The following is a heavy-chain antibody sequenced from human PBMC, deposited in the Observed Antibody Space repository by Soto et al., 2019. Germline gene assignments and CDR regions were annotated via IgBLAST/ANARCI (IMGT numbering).Heavy chain of an antibody. CDR2: ISYDGSNK. V-gene: IGHV3-30-3*01. CDR3: ARDGPAMAVAGTGGFYDY. J-gene: IGHJ4*02. Sequence: GGSLRLSCAASGFTFSSYAMHWVRQAPGKGLEWVAVISYDGSNKYYADSVKGRFTISRDNSKNTLYLQMNSLRAEDTAVYYCARDGPAMAVAGTGGFYDYWGQGTLVTVS. D-gene: IGHD6-19*01. CDR1: GFTFSSYA.